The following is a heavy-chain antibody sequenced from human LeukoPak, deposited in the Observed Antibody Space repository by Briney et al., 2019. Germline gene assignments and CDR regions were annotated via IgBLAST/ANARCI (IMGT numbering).Heavy chain of an antibody. D-gene: IGHD6-6*01. CDR2: IYNSGST. CDR1: GGSISSGDYY. J-gene: IGHJ4*02. CDR3: ARDGGASSRNFDY. V-gene: IGHV4-30-4*08. Sequence: SETLSLTCTVSGGSISSGDYYWNWIRQPPGKGLEWIGYIYNSGSTYYNPSLKRRVTISVDTSKNQFSLKLSSVTAADTAVYYCARDGGASSRNFDYWGQGTRVTVSS.